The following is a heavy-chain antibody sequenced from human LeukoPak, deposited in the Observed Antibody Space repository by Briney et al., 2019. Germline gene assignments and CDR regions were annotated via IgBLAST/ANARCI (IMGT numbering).Heavy chain of an antibody. CDR2: INHSRST. CDR3: AREFYGDYVDY. J-gene: IGHJ4*02. CDR1: GGSFSGYY. D-gene: IGHD4-17*01. V-gene: IGHV4-34*01. Sequence: PSETLSLTCAVYGGSFSGYYWSWIRQPPGKGLEWIGEINHSRSTNYNPSLKSRVTISVDTSKNQFSLKLSSVTAADTAVYYCAREFYGDYVDYWGQGTLVTVSS.